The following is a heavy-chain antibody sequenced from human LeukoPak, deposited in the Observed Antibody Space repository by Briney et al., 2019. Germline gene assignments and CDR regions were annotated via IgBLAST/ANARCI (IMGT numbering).Heavy chain of an antibody. CDR3: ARGNSGSFGYSFDY. V-gene: IGHV4-61*01. CDR1: GGSVSSGSYY. D-gene: IGHD1-26*01. Sequence: SETLSLTCTVSGGSVSSGSYYWSWIRQPPGKGLEWIGYIYYSGSTNYNPSLKSRVTISVDTSKNQFSLKLSSVTAADTAVYYCARGNSGSFGYSFDYWGQGTLVTVSS. J-gene: IGHJ4*02. CDR2: IYYSGST.